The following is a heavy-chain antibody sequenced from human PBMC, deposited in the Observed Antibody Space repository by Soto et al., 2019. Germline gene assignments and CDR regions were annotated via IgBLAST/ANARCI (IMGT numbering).Heavy chain of an antibody. V-gene: IGHV4-34*01. J-gene: IGHJ6*02. D-gene: IGHD6-19*01. CDR3: ARGRRLVYYYYYYGMDV. CDR1: GGSFSGYY. Sequence: SETLSLTCAVYGGSFSGYYWSWIRQPPGKGLEWIGEINHSGSTNYNPSLKSRVTISVDTSKNQFSLKLSSVTAADTAVYYCARGRRLVYYYYYYGMDVWGQGTTVTVSS. CDR2: INHSGST.